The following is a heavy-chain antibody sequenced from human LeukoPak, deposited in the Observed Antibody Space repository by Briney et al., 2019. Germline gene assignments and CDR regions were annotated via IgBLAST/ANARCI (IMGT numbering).Heavy chain of an antibody. V-gene: IGHV3-48*03. CDR2: ISTSGSTI. Sequence: PGRSLRLSCAASGFTFSSYEMNWVRQAPGKGLEWVSYISTSGSTIYYADSAKGRFTISRDNAKKSLYLQMNSLRAEDTAVYYCASKYSSSWDGDYWGQGTLVTVSS. J-gene: IGHJ4*02. CDR1: GFTFSSYE. D-gene: IGHD6-13*01. CDR3: ASKYSSSWDGDY.